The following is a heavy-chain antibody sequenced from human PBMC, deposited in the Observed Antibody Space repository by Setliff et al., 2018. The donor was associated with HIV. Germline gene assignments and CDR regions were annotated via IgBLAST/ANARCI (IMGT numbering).Heavy chain of an antibody. CDR1: GGSISSHY. Sequence: SETLSLTCTVSGGSISSHYWIWIRQPPGKGLEWIGYIHYSGATNYNPSLKSRVTISLDTSRTQFSPRLSSVTAADTAVYYCARHSPNVGVRGDAFDIWGQGTVVTVSS. D-gene: IGHD2-8*01. CDR2: IHYSGAT. CDR3: ARHSPNVGVRGDAFDI. J-gene: IGHJ3*02. V-gene: IGHV4-59*08.